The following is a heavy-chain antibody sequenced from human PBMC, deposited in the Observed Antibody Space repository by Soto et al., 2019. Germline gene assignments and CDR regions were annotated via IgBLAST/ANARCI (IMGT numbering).Heavy chain of an antibody. CDR1: GGSFSGYY. CDR2: INHSGST. J-gene: IGHJ3*02. V-gene: IGHV4-34*01. Sequence: PSETLSLTCAVYGGSFSGYYWSWIRQPPGKGLEWIGEINHSGSTNYNPSLKSRVTISVDTSKNQFSLKLSSVTAADTALYYCASRGIAAAGGASLRAFDIWGQGTMVTVSS. D-gene: IGHD6-13*01. CDR3: ASRGIAAAGGASLRAFDI.